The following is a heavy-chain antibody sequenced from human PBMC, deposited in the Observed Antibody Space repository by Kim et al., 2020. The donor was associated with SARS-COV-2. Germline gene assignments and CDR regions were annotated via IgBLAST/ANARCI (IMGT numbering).Heavy chain of an antibody. D-gene: IGHD1-26*01. V-gene: IGHV3-74*01. CDR3: TRGDSGP. CDR2: SST. J-gene: IGHJ5*02. Sequence: SSTFDADSGKGRFTISRDNAKNTLYLQMNSLRAGDTAVYYCTRGDSGPWGQGTLVTVSS.